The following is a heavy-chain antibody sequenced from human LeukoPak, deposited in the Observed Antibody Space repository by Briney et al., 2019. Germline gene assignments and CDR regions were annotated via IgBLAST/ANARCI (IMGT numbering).Heavy chain of an antibody. Sequence: SETLSLTCAVYGGSFSGYYWSWIRQPPGKGLEWIGEINHSGSTNYNPSLKSRVTISVDTSKNQFSLKLSSVTAADTAVYYCARGQDFWSGYLAYWGQGTLVTVSS. CDR3: ARGQDFWSGYLAY. V-gene: IGHV4-34*01. D-gene: IGHD3-3*01. CDR2: INHSGST. J-gene: IGHJ4*02. CDR1: GGSFSGYY.